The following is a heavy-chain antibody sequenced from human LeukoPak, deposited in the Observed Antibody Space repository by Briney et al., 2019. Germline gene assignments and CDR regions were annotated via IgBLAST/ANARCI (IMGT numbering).Heavy chain of an antibody. D-gene: IGHD6-13*01. Sequence: ASVKVSCKASGYTFTGYYMHWVRQAPGEGLEWMGWINPNSGGTNCAQKFQGRATMTRDTFINTAYMELSSLRFDDTAVYYCARGATAGRFSLRPTGAYYMDVWGKGTTVTVSS. CDR1: GYTFTGYY. CDR3: ARGATAGRFSLRPTGAYYMDV. CDR2: INPNSGGT. J-gene: IGHJ6*03. V-gene: IGHV1-2*02.